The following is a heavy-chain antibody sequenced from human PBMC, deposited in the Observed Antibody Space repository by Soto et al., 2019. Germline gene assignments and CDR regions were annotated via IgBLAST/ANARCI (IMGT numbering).Heavy chain of an antibody. CDR3: AAYAVVADHY. D-gene: IGHD2-15*01. J-gene: IGHJ4*02. CDR2: ISGNGNTI. CDR1: AFTFSDYY. V-gene: IGHV3-11*01. Sequence: GGSLRLSCAASAFTFSDYYMGWIRQAPEKGLEWLSYISGNGNTIYYADSVKGRFTVSRDNAKNLLYLQMNSLRAEDTAVYFCAAYAVVADHYWGQGALLTVSS.